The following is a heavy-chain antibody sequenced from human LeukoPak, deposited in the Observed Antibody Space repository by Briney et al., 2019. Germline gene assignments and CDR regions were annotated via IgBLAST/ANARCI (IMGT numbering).Heavy chain of an antibody. V-gene: IGHV4-39*01. Sequence: SETLSLTCTVSGGSISSRPYSWGWIRQPPGKGLEWLGSLYYSGSTYYKPSLKSRVTISVDTSKNQFSLKLSSVTAADTAVYYCARLVVSSWYHEVLLGRDYWGQGTLVTVSS. J-gene: IGHJ4*02. CDR1: GGSISSRPYS. D-gene: IGHD6-13*01. CDR3: ARLVVSSWYHEVLLGRDY. CDR2: LYYSGST.